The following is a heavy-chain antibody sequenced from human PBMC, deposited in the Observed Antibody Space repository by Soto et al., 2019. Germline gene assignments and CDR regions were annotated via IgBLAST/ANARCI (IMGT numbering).Heavy chain of an antibody. Sequence: RGESLKISCKGSGYSFTSYWIGWVRQMPGKGLEWMGIIYPGDSDTRYSPSFQGQVTISADKSISTAYLQWSSLKASDTAMYYCARSVSPTNYYDSSGYPYWGQGTLVTVSS. D-gene: IGHD3-22*01. J-gene: IGHJ4*02. CDR1: GYSFTSYW. CDR2: IYPGDSDT. CDR3: ARSVSPTNYYDSSGYPY. V-gene: IGHV5-51*01.